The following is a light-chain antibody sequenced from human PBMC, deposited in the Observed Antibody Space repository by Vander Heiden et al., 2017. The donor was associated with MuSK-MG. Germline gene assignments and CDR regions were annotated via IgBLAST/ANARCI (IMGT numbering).Light chain of an antibody. J-gene: IGLJ2*01. CDR2: DVS. CDR1: ASDVGGYNY. CDR3: SSYTRTNTLVV. V-gene: IGLV2-14*03. Sequence: QSALTQPASVYGTPGPSITIPCTGTASDVGGYNYVSWYHQHPGKAPKLIIYDVSDRPSGVSNRFSGSKSANTASLTISGLQADDDADYYCSSYTRTNTLVVFGGGTTLTVL.